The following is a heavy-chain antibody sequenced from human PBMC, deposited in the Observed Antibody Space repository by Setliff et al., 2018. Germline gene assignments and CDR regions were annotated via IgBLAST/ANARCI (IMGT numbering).Heavy chain of an antibody. CDR3: AKDISRYYYGMDV. V-gene: IGHV3-21*01. J-gene: IGHJ6*02. CDR1: GFTFSSYS. D-gene: IGHD3-9*01. CDR2: ISSSSSYI. Sequence: GGSLRLSCAASGFTFSSYSMNWVRQAPGKGLEWVSSISSSSSYIYYADSVKGRFTISRDNAKNSLYLQMNSLRAEDTAVYYCAKDISRYYYGMDVWGQGTTVTVSS.